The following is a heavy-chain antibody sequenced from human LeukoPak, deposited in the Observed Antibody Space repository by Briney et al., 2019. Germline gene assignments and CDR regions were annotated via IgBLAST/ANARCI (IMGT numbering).Heavy chain of an antibody. J-gene: IGHJ4*02. CDR2: IKHSGST. CDR3: ARGPVDYYGSGSLDY. Sequence: PSETLSLTCAVYGGSFSGYYWSWLRQPPGKGLEWIGEIKHSGSTNYNPSLKSRVTISVDTSKTQFSLNLSSVTAADTAVYYCARGPVDYYGSGSLDYWGQGTLVTVSS. CDR1: GGSFSGYY. D-gene: IGHD3-10*01. V-gene: IGHV4-34*01.